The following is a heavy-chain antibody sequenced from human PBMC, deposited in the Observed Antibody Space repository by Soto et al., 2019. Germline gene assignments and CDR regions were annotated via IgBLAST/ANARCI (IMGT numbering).Heavy chain of an antibody. CDR2: INHSGST. J-gene: IGHJ4*02. Sequence: SETLSLTCAVYGGSFSGYYWSWIRQPPGKGLEWIGEINHSGSTNYNPSLKSRVTISVDTSKNQFSLKLSSVTAADTAVYYCASGRLDPRPVPYYFDYWGQGTLVTVSS. CDR3: ASGRLDPRPVPYYFDY. V-gene: IGHV4-34*01. D-gene: IGHD2-2*01. CDR1: GGSFSGYY.